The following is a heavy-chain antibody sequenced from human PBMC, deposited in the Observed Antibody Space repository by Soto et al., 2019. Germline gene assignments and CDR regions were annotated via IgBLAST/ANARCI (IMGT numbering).Heavy chain of an antibody. V-gene: IGHV3-23*01. CDR2: ISGRGGSA. CDR3: VREASAWYSRGSFDF. Sequence: VGSVRLPCSPSGFSFRNYAMNWVRQARGKGLEWVSVISGRGGSASYADSVQCRFTISRENSNNTMYLQMNSLRAEATAIYSCVREASAWYSRGSFDFWGRGTMVTVSS. J-gene: IGHJ3*01. CDR1: GFSFRNYA. D-gene: IGHD6-19*01.